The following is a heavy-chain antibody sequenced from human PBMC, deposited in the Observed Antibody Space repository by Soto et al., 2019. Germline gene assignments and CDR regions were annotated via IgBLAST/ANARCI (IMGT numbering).Heavy chain of an antibody. CDR1: GFTFSSYG. J-gene: IGHJ6*03. Sequence: PGGSLRLSCAASGFTFSSYGMHWVRQAPGKGLEWVAVIWYDGSNKYYADSVKGRFTISRDNSKNTLYLQMNSLRAEDTAVYYCARDSREPDNYYYYYMDVWGKGTTVTVSS. CDR3: ARDSREPDNYYYYYMDV. D-gene: IGHD1-1*01. CDR2: IWYDGSNK. V-gene: IGHV3-33*01.